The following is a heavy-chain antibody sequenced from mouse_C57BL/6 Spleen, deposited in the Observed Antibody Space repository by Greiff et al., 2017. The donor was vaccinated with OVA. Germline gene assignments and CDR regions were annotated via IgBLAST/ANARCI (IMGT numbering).Heavy chain of an antibody. CDR3: ARSGSSYYYYAMDY. Sequence: VQLQQPGAELVKPGASVKLSCKASGYTFTSYWMQWVKQRPGQGLEWIGEIDPSDSYTNYNQKFKGKATLTVDTSSSTAYMQLSSLTSEDSAVYYCARSGSSYYYYAMDYWGQGTSVTVSS. CDR2: IDPSDSYT. CDR1: GYTFTSYW. J-gene: IGHJ4*01. D-gene: IGHD1-1*01. V-gene: IGHV1-50*01.